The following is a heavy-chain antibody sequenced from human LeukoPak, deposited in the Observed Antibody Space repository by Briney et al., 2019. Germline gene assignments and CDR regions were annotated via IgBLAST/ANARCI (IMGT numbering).Heavy chain of an antibody. D-gene: IGHD5-12*01. V-gene: IGHV3-74*01. CDR3: ARDLGLRGST. CDR1: GLTFSNSW. J-gene: IGHJ5*02. CDR2: MYGDMRDI. Sequence: GGSLRPSCEASGLTFSNSWMHWVRQIPGKGLVWVSRMYGDMRDISYADSVKGRFTISRDNAKNTVCLQMNSLRGEDTAVYYCARDLGLRGSTWGQGTLVTVSS.